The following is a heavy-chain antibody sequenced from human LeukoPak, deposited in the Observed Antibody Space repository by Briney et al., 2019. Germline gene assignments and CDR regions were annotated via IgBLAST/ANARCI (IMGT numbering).Heavy chain of an antibody. CDR2: IYYSGIT. J-gene: IGHJ3*02. CDR1: GGSISSSSFY. CDR3: ARSGPAAGRPDAFDI. V-gene: IGHV4-39*07. Sequence: PSETLSLTCTLSGGSISSSSFYWGWIRQPPGKGLECIGTIYYSGITYYNSSLKSRVTISVDTSKNQFSLELSPVTAADTAVYFCARSGPAAGRPDAFDIWGQGTMVTVSS. D-gene: IGHD2-2*01.